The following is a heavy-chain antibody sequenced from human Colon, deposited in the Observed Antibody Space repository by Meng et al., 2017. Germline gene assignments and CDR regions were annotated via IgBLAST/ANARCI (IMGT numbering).Heavy chain of an antibody. J-gene: IGHJ4*02. CDR1: GFTFSSYS. CDR3: ARESTYYYDSSGYFFDY. Sequence: GGSLRLSCAASGFTFSSYSMNWVRQAPGKGLEWVSSISSSSSYIYYADSVKGRFTISRDNAKNSLYLQMNSLRAEVTAVYYCARESTYYYDSSGYFFDYWGQGKLVTVSS. V-gene: IGHV3-21*01. D-gene: IGHD3-22*01. CDR2: ISSSSSYI.